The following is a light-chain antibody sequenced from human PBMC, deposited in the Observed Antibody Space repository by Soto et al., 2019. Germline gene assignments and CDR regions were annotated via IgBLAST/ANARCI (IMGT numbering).Light chain of an antibody. CDR3: MQAIQAPRT. Sequence: DIVLTQSPLSLPVTPGEPASISCRSSQSLLHSNGNIYLDWYLQKPGQSPQLLIYLGSIRASGVPDRFSGGGSGTDFTLKITLVEAEDVGVYYCMQAIQAPRTCGRGTKVEIK. CDR2: LGS. CDR1: QSLLHSNGNIY. J-gene: IGKJ1*01. V-gene: IGKV2-28*01.